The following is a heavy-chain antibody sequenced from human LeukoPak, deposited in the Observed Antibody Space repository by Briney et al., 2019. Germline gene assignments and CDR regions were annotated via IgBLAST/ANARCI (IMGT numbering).Heavy chain of an antibody. J-gene: IGHJ5*02. CDR2: IYPADSDT. D-gene: IGHD2-15*01. CDR1: GYIFSNYW. V-gene: IGHV5-51*01. Sequence: GESLKISCKAPGYIFSNYWIGRVRQMPGKGLEWMGIIYPADSDTRYIPSFQGQVTISADKSINTAYLQWSSLKASDSAMYYCARHRAPECSGGSCYSWLDPWGQGTLVTVSS. CDR3: ARHRAPECSGGSCYSWLDP.